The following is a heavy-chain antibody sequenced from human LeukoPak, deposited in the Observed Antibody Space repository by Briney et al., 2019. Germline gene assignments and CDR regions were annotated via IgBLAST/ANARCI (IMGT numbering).Heavy chain of an antibody. Sequence: PSETLSLTCGVSGGSLSGHYWTWLRQTPGKGLEWMGEINHGGVTNYNPSLKSRVSISIDTSTNEISLNMSSVTAADTGIHYCARGRNWQTFYHYYMDVWGKGATVTVS. J-gene: IGHJ6*03. CDR2: INHGGVT. D-gene: IGHD1-14*01. V-gene: IGHV4-34*01. CDR1: GGSLSGHY. CDR3: ARGRNWQTFYHYYMDV.